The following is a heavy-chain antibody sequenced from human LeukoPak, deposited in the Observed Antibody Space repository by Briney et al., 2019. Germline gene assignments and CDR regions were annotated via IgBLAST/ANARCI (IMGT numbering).Heavy chain of an antibody. D-gene: IGHD4-17*01. J-gene: IGHJ4*02. CDR2: IFSGGST. V-gene: IGHV3-53*01. CDR1: GFTVSSIY. Sequence: PGGSLRLSCAASGFTVSSIYMSWVRQAQGKGLEWVSIIFSGGSTYYADSVKGRFTISRDNSKNTLYLQMNSLRAEDTAVYYCAREAVTRSYFDYWGQGTLVTVSS. CDR3: AREAVTRSYFDY.